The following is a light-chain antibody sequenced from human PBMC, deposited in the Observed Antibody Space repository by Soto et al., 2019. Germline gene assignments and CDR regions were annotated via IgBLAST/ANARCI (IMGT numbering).Light chain of an antibody. J-gene: IGKJ4*01. Sequence: DVQLTQSPSTLSASVGDRVAITCQASQSIVNYLNWFQQRPGKAPQLLISDASHLEPAVPSRFSGQRSGTDFTLIISSLQPEDFATYYCQQYEKLPLTFGGRTRVEV. CDR2: DAS. CDR1: QSIVNY. CDR3: QQYEKLPLT. V-gene: IGKV1-33*01.